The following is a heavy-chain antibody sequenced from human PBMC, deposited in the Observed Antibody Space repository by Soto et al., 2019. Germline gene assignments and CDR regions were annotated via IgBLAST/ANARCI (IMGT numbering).Heavy chain of an antibody. CDR3: ARDGYGSGSYYIDY. CDR2: IWYDGSNK. D-gene: IGHD3-10*01. V-gene: IGHV3-33*08. CDR1: GFTFSSYA. J-gene: IGHJ4*02. Sequence: GGSLRLSCAASGFTFSSYAMHWVRQAPGKGLEWVAVIWYDGSNKYYADSVKGRFTISRDNSKNTLYLQMNSLRAEDTAVYYCARDGYGSGSYYIDYWGQGTLVTVSS.